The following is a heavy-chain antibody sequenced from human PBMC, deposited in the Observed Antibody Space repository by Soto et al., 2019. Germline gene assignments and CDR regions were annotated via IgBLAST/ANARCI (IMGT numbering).Heavy chain of an antibody. Sequence: SETLSLTCTVSGGSISSGDYYWSWIRQPPGKGLEWIGFMSYSGRTDYNPSLKSRATISVDTSNNQFSLKLSSVTAADTAVYYCARVGWGGDSWGQGTLVTVSS. J-gene: IGHJ4*02. D-gene: IGHD7-27*01. CDR1: GGSISSGDYY. CDR3: ARVGWGGDS. V-gene: IGHV4-61*08. CDR2: MSYSGRT.